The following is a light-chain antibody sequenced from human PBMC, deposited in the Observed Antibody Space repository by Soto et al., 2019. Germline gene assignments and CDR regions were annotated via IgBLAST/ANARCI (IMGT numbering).Light chain of an antibody. Sequence: NVLTLSARTLSLYPEERATLSCRASETVAGSYLAWYQQKPGQAPRLLIHGASTRATGIADRFSGSGSGTDFTLTISRLEPEDFAVYYCQLYGTSPKTFGQGTKVDIK. CDR1: ETVAGSY. V-gene: IGKV3-20*01. CDR2: GAS. J-gene: IGKJ1*01. CDR3: QLYGTSPKT.